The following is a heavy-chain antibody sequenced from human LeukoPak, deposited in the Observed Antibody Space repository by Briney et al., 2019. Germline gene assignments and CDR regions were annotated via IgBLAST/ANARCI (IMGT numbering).Heavy chain of an antibody. CDR3: AKDLYEQGSPRVLRWFDP. CDR1: GFTFSSYA. Sequence: SGGSLRLSCAASGFTFSSYAMSWVRQAPGKGLEWVSAISGSGGSTYYADSVKGRFTISRDNSKNTPYLQMNSLRAEDTAVYYCAKDLYEQGSPRVLRWFDPWGQGTLVTVSS. J-gene: IGHJ5*02. CDR2: ISGSGGST. D-gene: IGHD3-10*01. V-gene: IGHV3-23*01.